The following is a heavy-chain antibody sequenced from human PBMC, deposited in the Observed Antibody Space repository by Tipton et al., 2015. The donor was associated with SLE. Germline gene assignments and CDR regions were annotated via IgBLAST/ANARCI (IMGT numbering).Heavy chain of an antibody. Sequence: SLRLSCAASGFTFSSYSMNWVRQAPGKGLEWVSYISSSSSTIYYADSAKGRFTISRDNAKNSLYLQMNSLRAEDTAVYYCARGGSSVVVPAGAFDIWGQGTMVTVSS. D-gene: IGHD2-2*01. V-gene: IGHV3-48*01. CDR2: ISSSSSTI. CDR1: GFTFSSYS. CDR3: ARGGSSVVVPAGAFDI. J-gene: IGHJ3*02.